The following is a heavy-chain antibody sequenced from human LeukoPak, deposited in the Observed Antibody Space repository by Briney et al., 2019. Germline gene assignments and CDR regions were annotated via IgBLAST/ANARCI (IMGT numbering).Heavy chain of an antibody. CDR1: GGSLSSYY. CDR2: IYYSGST. V-gene: IGHV4-39*07. D-gene: IGHD6-19*01. Sequence: SETLSLTCTVSGGSLSSYYWGWTRQPPGKGLEWIGSIYYSGSTYYNPSLKSRVTISVDTSKNQFSLKLNSVTAADTAVYYCARVSSGWYQDWYFDLRGRGTLVTVSS. CDR3: ARVSSGWYQDWYFDL. J-gene: IGHJ2*01.